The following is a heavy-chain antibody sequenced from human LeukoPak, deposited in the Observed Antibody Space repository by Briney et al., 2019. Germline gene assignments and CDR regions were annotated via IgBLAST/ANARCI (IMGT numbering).Heavy chain of an antibody. Sequence: GASVKVSCKASGGTFSSYAISWVRQAPGQGLEWMGRIIPIFGIANYAQKFQGRVTITADKSTSTAYMELSSLRSEDAAVYYCARDRPMAAAGNYWGQGTLVTVSS. D-gene: IGHD6-13*01. J-gene: IGHJ4*02. V-gene: IGHV1-69*04. CDR2: IIPIFGIA. CDR1: GGTFSSYA. CDR3: ARDRPMAAAGNY.